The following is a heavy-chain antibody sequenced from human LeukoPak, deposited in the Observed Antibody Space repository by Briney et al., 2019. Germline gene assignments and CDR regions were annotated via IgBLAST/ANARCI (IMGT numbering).Heavy chain of an antibody. CDR2: MNPNSGNT. CDR1: GYTFTSYD. D-gene: IGHD3-10*01. CDR3: ARGWDSLSSYYGSGSYSDY. J-gene: IGHJ4*02. V-gene: IGHV1-8*01. Sequence: ASVKVSCKASGYTFTSYDINWVRQATGHGLEWMGWMNPNSGNTGYAQKFQGRVTMTRNTSISTAYMELSSLRSEDTAVYYCARGWDSLSSYYGSGSYSDYWGQGTLVTVSS.